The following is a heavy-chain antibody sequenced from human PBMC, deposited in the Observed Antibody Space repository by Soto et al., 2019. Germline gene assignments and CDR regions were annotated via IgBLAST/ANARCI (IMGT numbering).Heavy chain of an antibody. CDR3: AKDPYYYDTSEMDV. Sequence: GGSLRLSCAASGFTFSSYAMSWVRQAPGKGLEWVSAIGGSGGSTYYADSVKGRFTISRDNSKNTLFLQMNSLRAEDTAVYYCAKDPYYYDTSEMDVWGQGTTLTVYS. CDR1: GFTFSSYA. CDR2: IGGSGGST. J-gene: IGHJ6*02. V-gene: IGHV3-23*01. D-gene: IGHD3-22*01.